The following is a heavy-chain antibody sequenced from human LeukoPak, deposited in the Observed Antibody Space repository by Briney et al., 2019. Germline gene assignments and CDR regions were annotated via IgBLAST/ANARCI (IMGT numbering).Heavy chain of an antibody. Sequence: PGGSLRLSCAASGFTFSSYWMSWVRQAPGKGLEWVANIKQDGSEKYYVDSVKGRFTISRDNAKNSLYLQMNSLRAEDTAVYYCAGEKHYYDSSGYLAPQYYYYGMDVWGQGTTVTVSS. V-gene: IGHV3-7*01. CDR1: GFTFSSYW. CDR3: AGEKHYYDSSGYLAPQYYYYGMDV. J-gene: IGHJ6*02. D-gene: IGHD3-22*01. CDR2: IKQDGSEK.